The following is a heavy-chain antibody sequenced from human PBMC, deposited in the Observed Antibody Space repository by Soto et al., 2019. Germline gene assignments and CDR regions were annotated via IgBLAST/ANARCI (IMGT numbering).Heavy chain of an antibody. CDR1: GFTFYAYA. D-gene: IGHD2-21*02. V-gene: IGHV3-23*01. CDR3: AKPGPVTARIRFDY. CDR2: ISARGDT. Sequence: VQLLESGGGSAQPGGSLRLSCAGSGFTFYAYAMSWVRQAPGKGLEWVSGISARGDTKYIESVKGRFTISRDNSRNTLYLQMNSLSPDDTAVYYCAKPGPVTARIRFDYWGQGALVTVSS. J-gene: IGHJ4*02.